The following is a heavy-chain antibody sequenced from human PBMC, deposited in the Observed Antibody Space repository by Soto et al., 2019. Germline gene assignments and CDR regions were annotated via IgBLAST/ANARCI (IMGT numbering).Heavy chain of an antibody. CDR3: ARDPGRAVAXD. Sequence: SETLSLTCAVSGGSISGSSWWSWIRQSPGKGLEWIGEIYHSGNTNYNPSLKSRVSISVDTSKNQFSLEIYSVTASDTAIYYCARDPGRAVAXDWGEGTLVTVSS. CDR1: GGSISGSSW. D-gene: IGHD6-19*01. CDR2: IYHSGNT. V-gene: IGHV4-4*02. J-gene: IGHJ4*02.